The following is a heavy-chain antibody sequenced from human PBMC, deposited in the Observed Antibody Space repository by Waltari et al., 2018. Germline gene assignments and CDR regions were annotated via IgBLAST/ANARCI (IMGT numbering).Heavy chain of an antibody. CDR3: ARMPFYGSGSPYYFDY. D-gene: IGHD3-10*01. CDR2: INHSGST. J-gene: IGHJ4*02. CDR1: GGSFSGYY. Sequence: QVQLQQWGAGLLKPSETLSLTCAVYGGSFSGYYWSWIRQPPGKGLEWIGEINHSGSTNYNPSLKSRVTISVDTSKNQFSLKLSSVTAADTAMYYCARMPFYGSGSPYYFDYWGQGTLVTVSS. V-gene: IGHV4-34*01.